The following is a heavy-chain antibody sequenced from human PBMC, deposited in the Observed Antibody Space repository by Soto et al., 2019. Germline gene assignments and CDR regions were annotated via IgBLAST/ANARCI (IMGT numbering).Heavy chain of an antibody. J-gene: IGHJ4*02. Sequence: EVQLLELGGGLVQPGGSLRLSCTASGFIYSIYAMAWVRQAPGKGLEWVSAISGSGGETYYADSVKGRFTISRDNSKNTVYLHMTNLRADDTAVYYCAKEIAVAVATPPEYWGQGTLVTVSS. CDR2: ISGSGGET. CDR3: AKEIAVAVATPPEY. V-gene: IGHV3-23*01. D-gene: IGHD5-12*01. CDR1: GFIYSIYA.